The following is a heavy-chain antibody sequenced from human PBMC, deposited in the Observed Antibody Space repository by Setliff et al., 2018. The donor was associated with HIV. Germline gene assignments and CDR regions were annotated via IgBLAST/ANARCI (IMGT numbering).Heavy chain of an antibody. J-gene: IGHJ4*02. CDR1: GYTFTNYY. CDR3: AAARLLNDYRDPGAYYFDF. D-gene: IGHD4-4*01. Sequence: ASVKVSCKASGYTFTNYYMHWVRQAPGQGLEWMGIINPSGGSTSYQQIFQGRVRLTADKSTSTAYLELSSLRSEDTAVYYCAAARLLNDYRDPGAYYFDFWGQGTLVTVSS. CDR2: INPSGGST. V-gene: IGHV1-46*01.